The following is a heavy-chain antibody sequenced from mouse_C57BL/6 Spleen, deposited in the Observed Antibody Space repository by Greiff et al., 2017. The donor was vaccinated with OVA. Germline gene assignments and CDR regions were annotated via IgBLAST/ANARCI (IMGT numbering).Heavy chain of an antibody. CDR2: ISDGGSYT. CDR1: GFTFSSYA. J-gene: IGHJ3*01. V-gene: IGHV5-4*01. CDR3: ARGWDRSWFAY. Sequence: EVQGVESGGGLVKPGGSLKLSCAASGFTFSSYAMSWVRQTPEKRLEWVATISDGGSYTYYPDNVKGRFTISRDNAKNNLYLQMSHLKSEDTAMYDCARGWDRSWFAYWGQGTLVTVSA. D-gene: IGHD3-3*01.